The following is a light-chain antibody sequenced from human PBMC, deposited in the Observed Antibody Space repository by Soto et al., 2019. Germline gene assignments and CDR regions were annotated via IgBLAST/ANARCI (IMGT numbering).Light chain of an antibody. CDR3: QKYDSALGT. CDR1: QGISNY. Sequence: DIQMTQSPSTLSASVGGRVTITCRATQGISNYLVWYQQKPGKVPKILIYAASTLQSGVPSRFSGSGSGTDCTLTISSLQPEDVATYYCQKYDSALGTLGQGTKVDIK. V-gene: IGKV1-27*01. J-gene: IGKJ1*01. CDR2: AAS.